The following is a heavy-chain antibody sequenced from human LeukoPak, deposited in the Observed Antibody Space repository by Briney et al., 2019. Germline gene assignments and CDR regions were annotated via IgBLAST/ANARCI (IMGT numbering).Heavy chain of an antibody. CDR1: GFTFSSYV. Sequence: GGSLRLSCAASGFTFSSYVLSWVRQAPGKGLEWVSAISGSGGFTNYAHSVKGRFTISRDNSKNTLYLQMNSLRAEDTAVYYCAKVWYSGTIRGNFDYWGQGTLVTVSS. D-gene: IGHD1-26*01. CDR2: ISGSGGFT. V-gene: IGHV3-23*01. CDR3: AKVWYSGTIRGNFDY. J-gene: IGHJ4*02.